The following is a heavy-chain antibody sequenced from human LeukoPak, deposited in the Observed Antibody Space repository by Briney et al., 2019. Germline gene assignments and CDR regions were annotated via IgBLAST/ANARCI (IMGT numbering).Heavy chain of an antibody. CDR2: IIPILGIA. CDR1: GGTVSSYA. V-gene: IGHV1-69*04. J-gene: IGHJ6*02. Sequence: SVKVSCKASGGTVSSYAISWVRQAPGHGLEWMGRIIPILGIANYAQKFQGRVTITADKSTSTAYMELSSLRSEDTAVYYCARDKDTMVRGVSNIDYYYGMDVWGQGTTVTVSS. CDR3: ARDKDTMVRGVSNIDYYYGMDV. D-gene: IGHD3-10*01.